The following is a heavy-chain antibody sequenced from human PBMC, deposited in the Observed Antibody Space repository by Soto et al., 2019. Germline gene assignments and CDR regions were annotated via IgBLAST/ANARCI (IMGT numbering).Heavy chain of an antibody. CDR1: GGSISSGGYS. CDR2: IYHSGST. CDR3: AREEDAFDI. J-gene: IGHJ3*02. V-gene: IGHV4-30-2*01. Sequence: SETLSLTCAVSGGSISSGGYSWSWIRQPPGKGLEWIGYIYHSGSTYYNPSLKSRVTISVDRSKNQFSLKLSSVTAADTAVYYCAREEDAFDIWGQGTMVTVSS.